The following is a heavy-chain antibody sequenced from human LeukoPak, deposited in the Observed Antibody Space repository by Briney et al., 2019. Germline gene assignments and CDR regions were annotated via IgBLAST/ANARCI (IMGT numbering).Heavy chain of an antibody. V-gene: IGHV4-59*01. Sequence: PSETLSLTCTASGGSISGYYWSWIRQPPGKGLEWIGYISYSGSTNYNPSLKSRVTISVDTSKNQFSLKLSSVTAADTAVYYCARDRERAFDTWGQGTLVTVSS. CDR1: GGSISGYY. J-gene: IGHJ3*02. D-gene: IGHD1-26*01. CDR3: ARDRERAFDT. CDR2: ISYSGST.